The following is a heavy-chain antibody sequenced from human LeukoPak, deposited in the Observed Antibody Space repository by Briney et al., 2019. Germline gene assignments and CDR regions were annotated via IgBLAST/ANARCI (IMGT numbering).Heavy chain of an antibody. D-gene: IGHD3-10*01. CDR1: GGSISPYH. CDR3: ARVQQGGSGSHSTPQSYYYYMAV. CDR2: VSYRGHT. Sequence: SEPVSLTCSVSGGSISPYHWSWIRHPPGKGLEGRGYVSYRGHTNYNPSLESRVPISLDTSKNQFSVKLNSVTAAHTGVYYCARVQQGGSGSHSTPQSYYYYMAVWGKGTTVTVSS. J-gene: IGHJ6*03. V-gene: IGHV4-59*01.